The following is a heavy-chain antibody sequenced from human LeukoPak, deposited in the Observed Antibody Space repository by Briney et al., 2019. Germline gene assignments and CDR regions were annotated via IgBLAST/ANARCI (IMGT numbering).Heavy chain of an antibody. CDR3: ARGTAVTAGIDY. V-gene: IGHV3-74*01. J-gene: IGHJ4*02. CDR2: INTDGSSP. Sequence: GGSLTLSCAASGFTFSNYWMHWVRHAPGKGVVWVSHINTDGSSPTYGDSAKGRFTVSRDNAKNTLFLQMNSLRVEDTAVYYCARGTAVTAGIDYWGQGTLVTVSS. CDR1: GFTFSNYW. D-gene: IGHD2-2*01.